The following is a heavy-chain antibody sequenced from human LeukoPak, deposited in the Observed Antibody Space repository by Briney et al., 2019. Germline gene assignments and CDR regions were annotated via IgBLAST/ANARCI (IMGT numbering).Heavy chain of an antibody. CDR3: AKSIAVAGTGAGPYDY. V-gene: IGHV3-23*01. D-gene: IGHD6-19*01. J-gene: IGHJ4*02. CDR2: ISGSGGST. Sequence: GGSLRLSCAASGFTFSSYSMNWVRQAPGKGLEWVSAISGSGGSTYYADSVKGRFTISRDNSKNTLYLQMNSLRAEDTAVYYCAKSIAVAGTGAGPYDYWGQGTLVTVSS. CDR1: GFTFSSYS.